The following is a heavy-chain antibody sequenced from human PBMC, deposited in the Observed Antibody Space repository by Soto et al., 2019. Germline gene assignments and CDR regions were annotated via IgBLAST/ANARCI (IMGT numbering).Heavy chain of an antibody. Sequence: PWGSLRPPCAASGFTFTNYAMTWVRQAPGKGLEWVSISSGSGSGGSTNYADSVKGRFTISRDNSKNTLYLQMNSLRVEDTAVYYCAKDRDDYRNYVFDYWGQGTLVTVSS. CDR3: AKDRDDYRNYVFDY. D-gene: IGHD4-4*01. CDR2: SSGSGSGGST. J-gene: IGHJ4*02. V-gene: IGHV3-23*01. CDR1: GFTFTNYA.